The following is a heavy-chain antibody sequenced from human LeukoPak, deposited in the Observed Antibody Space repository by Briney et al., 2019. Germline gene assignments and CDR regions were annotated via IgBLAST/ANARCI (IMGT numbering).Heavy chain of an antibody. J-gene: IGHJ4*02. CDR2: ISYDGSNK. CDR3: AKAKQWTHLDY. CDR1: GFTFSSYA. V-gene: IGHV3-30*18. D-gene: IGHD6-19*01. Sequence: GGSLRLSCAASGFTFSSYAMSWVRQAPGKGLEWVAVISYDGSNKYYADSVKGRFTISRDNSKNTLYLQMNSLRAEDTAVYYCAKAKQWTHLDYWGQGTLVTVSS.